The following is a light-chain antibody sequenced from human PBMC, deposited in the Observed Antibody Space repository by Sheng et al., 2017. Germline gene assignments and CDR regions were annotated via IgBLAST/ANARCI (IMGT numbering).Light chain of an antibody. Sequence: VLTQSPDTLSLSPGERATLSCRASQSVANNYLAWYQQKPGQAPRLLVYGASNRAAGIPDRFSGSGSGTQFTLTISSLQSEDSAVYYCQQYIHWPALTFGGGTRVEIK. CDR1: QSVANN. V-gene: IGKV3D-15*01. CDR3: QQYIHWPALT. J-gene: IGKJ4*01. CDR2: GAS.